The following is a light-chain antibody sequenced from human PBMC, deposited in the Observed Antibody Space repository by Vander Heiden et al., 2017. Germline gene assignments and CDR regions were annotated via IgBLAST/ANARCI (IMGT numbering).Light chain of an antibody. J-gene: IGKJ2*01. Sequence: DRVMTQSRDALAVSLGERGNINGKSSQSILYSSNNQNYLAWYQQKPGQPPKLLIYWASTRESGVPDRFSGSGSGTDFTLTISSLQAGDVAVYYCQQYYSTPYTFGQGTKLEIK. CDR2: WAS. CDR3: QQYYSTPYT. CDR1: QSILYSSNNQNY. V-gene: IGKV4-1*01.